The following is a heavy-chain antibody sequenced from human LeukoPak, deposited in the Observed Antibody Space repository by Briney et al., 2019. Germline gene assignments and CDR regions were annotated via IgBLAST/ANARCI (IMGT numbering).Heavy chain of an antibody. CDR2: INHSGST. D-gene: IGHD2-2*01. J-gene: IGHJ6*03. CDR3: AREAPFRYCSSTSCYAVYYYYYYYMDV. V-gene: IGHV4-34*01. Sequence: ASETLSLTCAVYGGSFSGYYWSWIRQPPGKGLEWIGEINHSGSTNYNPSLKSRVTISVDTSKNQFSLKLSSVTAADTAVYYCAREAPFRYCSSTSCYAVYYYYYYYMDVWGKGTTVTVSS. CDR1: GGSFSGYY.